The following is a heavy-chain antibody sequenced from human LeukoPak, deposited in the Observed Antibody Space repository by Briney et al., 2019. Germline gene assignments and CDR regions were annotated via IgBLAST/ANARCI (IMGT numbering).Heavy chain of an antibody. CDR1: GGSISSYY. Sequence: SETLSLTCTVSGGSISSYYWSWIRQPAGKGLEWIGRIYTSGSTNYNPSLKSRVTISVDTSKNQFSLKLSSVTAADTAVYYCAREVLMVRGPPLYDYWGQGTLVTVSS. CDR2: IYTSGST. V-gene: IGHV4-4*07. CDR3: AREVLMVRGPPLYDY. D-gene: IGHD3-10*01. J-gene: IGHJ4*02.